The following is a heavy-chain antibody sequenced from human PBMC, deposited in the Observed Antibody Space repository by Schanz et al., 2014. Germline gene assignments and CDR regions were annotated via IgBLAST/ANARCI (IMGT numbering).Heavy chain of an antibody. V-gene: IGHV3-23*04. J-gene: IGHJ5*01. Sequence: EVQLVESGGGLVQPGGSLRLSCAASGFTFSDSWMHWVRQAPGKGLVWVSAISGSGDNTFYADSVRGRFTISRDNSRNTLYLQMNSLRAEDTAVYYCAKDFTGSGIFFNSWGQGTLVSVSS. CDR2: ISGSGDNT. CDR1: GFTFSDSW. CDR3: AKDFTGSGIFFNS. D-gene: IGHD3-10*01.